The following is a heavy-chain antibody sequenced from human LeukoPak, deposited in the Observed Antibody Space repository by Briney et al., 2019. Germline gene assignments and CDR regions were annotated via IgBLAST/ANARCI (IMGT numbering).Heavy chain of an antibody. V-gene: IGHV1-69*11. CDR1: GTTFSSYA. CDR2: IIPMMGTA. D-gene: IGHD3-22*01. J-gene: IGHJ4*02. CDR3: ASRGSSSYYSIDH. Sequence: SVKVSCKASGTTFSSYALTWVRQAPGQGLEWLGRIIPMMGTASYSDKYKGRISISADESTSTAHMELSNLRLEDTAVFYRASRGSSSYYSIDHWGQGTLITVSS.